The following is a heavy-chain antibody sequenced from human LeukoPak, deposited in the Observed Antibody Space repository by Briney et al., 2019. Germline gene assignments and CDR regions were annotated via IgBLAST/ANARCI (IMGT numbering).Heavy chain of an antibody. CDR3: ARGAVSGRELDS. V-gene: IGHV4-4*07. CDR2: IFSSGAT. J-gene: IGHJ4*02. CDR1: GGSISSYY. Sequence: SETLSLTCTVSGGSISSYYWSWIRQPAGKGLEWIGRIFSSGATNYSPSLKSRVIMSLDTSKNQFSLKLNSVSVADTAVYYCARGAVSGRELDSWGQGTLVTVSS. D-gene: IGHD6-19*01.